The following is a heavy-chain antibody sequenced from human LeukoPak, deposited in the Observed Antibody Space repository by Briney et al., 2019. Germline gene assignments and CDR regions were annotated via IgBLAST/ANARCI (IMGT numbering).Heavy chain of an antibody. CDR3: ARQISSSWFTRWGGWFDP. CDR2: INHSGST. Sequence: SETLSLTCAVYGGSFSGYYWSWIRQPPGKGLEWIGEINHSGSTYYNPSLKSRVTISVDTSKNQFSLKLSSVTAADTAVYYCARQISSSWFTRWGGWFDPWGQGTLATVSS. J-gene: IGHJ5*02. V-gene: IGHV4-34*01. D-gene: IGHD6-13*01. CDR1: GGSFSGYY.